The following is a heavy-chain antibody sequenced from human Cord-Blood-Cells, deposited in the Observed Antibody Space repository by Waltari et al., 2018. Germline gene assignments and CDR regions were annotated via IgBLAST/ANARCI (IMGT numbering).Heavy chain of an antibody. CDR1: GGTFRSYA. V-gene: IGHV1-69*09. J-gene: IGHJ4*02. CDR3: ARDRGSSEAESY. Sequence: QVQLVQSGAEVKKPGSSVKVSCKASGGTFRSYAISWVRQAPEQGLEWMGRIIPILGIANYAQKFQGRVTITADKSTSTAYMELSSLRSEDTAVYYWARDRGSSEAESYWGQGTLVTVSA. D-gene: IGHD6-6*01. CDR2: IIPILGIA.